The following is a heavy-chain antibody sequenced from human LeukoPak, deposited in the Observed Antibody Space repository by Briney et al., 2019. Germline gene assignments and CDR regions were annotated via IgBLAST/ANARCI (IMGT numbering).Heavy chain of an antibody. CDR2: ITSKPESYAT. Sequence: PGGSLRLSCAASGFIFSDYYMRWVRQASGKGLEWVGRITSKPESYATSYAASVKGRFTISRDDSKNTAYLQMNSLKTEDTAVYYCTTYISGHYWGQGSLVTVSS. V-gene: IGHV3-73*01. J-gene: IGHJ4*02. D-gene: IGHD3-22*01. CDR3: TTYISGHY. CDR1: GFIFSDYY.